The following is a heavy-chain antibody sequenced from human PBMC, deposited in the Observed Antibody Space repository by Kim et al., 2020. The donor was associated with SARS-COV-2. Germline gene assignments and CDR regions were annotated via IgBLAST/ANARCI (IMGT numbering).Heavy chain of an antibody. D-gene: IGHD1-26*01. J-gene: IGHJ6*02. CDR1: GFTFTSSA. CDR2: IVVGSGNT. V-gene: IGHV1-58*01. Sequence: SVKVSCKVSGFTFTSSAVQWVRQGRGQRLEWIGWIVVGSGNTNYAQKFQERVTITRDMSTSTAYMELSSLRSEDTAVYYCAADPSGSYFNYYYYGMDVWGQGTTVTVSS. CDR3: AADPSGSYFNYYYYGMDV.